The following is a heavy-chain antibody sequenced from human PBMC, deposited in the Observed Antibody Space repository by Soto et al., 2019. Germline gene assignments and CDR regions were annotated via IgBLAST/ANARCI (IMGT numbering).Heavy chain of an antibody. CDR2: IYPGDSDT. J-gene: IGHJ4*02. Sequence: GESLKISCKGSGYSFTVYWIGWVRQMPGKGLEWMGIIYPGDSDTRYSPSFQGQVTISADKSISTAYLQWSSLQASDTAMYYCARLRGAMAPEENFDYWGQGTLVTVSS. D-gene: IGHD3-16*01. CDR1: GYSFTVYW. CDR3: ARLRGAMAPEENFDY. V-gene: IGHV5-51*01.